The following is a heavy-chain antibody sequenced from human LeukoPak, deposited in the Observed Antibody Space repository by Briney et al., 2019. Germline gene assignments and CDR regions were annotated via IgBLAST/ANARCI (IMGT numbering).Heavy chain of an antibody. D-gene: IGHD5-24*01. Sequence: SQTLSLTCAISGDSVSSNTVAWNWIRQSPSRGLEWLGRTYYRPKWYNDYAESVKGLITINPDTSKNQFSLQLKSVTPEDTAVYYCAREGWQRDAFDIWGQGTMVTVSS. CDR1: GDSVSSNTVA. CDR2: TYYRPKWYN. V-gene: IGHV6-1*01. CDR3: AREGWQRDAFDI. J-gene: IGHJ3*02.